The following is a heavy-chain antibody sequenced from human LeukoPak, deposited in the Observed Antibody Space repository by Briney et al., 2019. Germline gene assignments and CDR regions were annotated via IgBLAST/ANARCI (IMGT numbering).Heavy chain of an antibody. D-gene: IGHD3-10*01. CDR2: ISGSGGST. Sequence: PGGSLRLSCAASGFTFSSYAMSWVRQAPGKGLEWVSAISGSGGSTYYADSVKGRFTISRDNSKNTLYLQMNSLRAEDTAVYYCAKDRTMVRGVIAHFDYWGQGTLVTVSS. CDR1: GFTFSSYA. CDR3: AKDRTMVRGVIAHFDY. J-gene: IGHJ4*02. V-gene: IGHV3-23*01.